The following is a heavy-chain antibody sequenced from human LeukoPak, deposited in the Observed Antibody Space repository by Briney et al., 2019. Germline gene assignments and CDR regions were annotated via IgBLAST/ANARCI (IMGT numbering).Heavy chain of an antibody. D-gene: IGHD6-19*01. CDR2: IYSGGTT. CDR3: ARDPSSSGWYDY. CDR1: GFTVSSNY. J-gene: IGHJ4*02. V-gene: IGHV3-53*01. Sequence: GGSLRLSCAASGFTVSSNYMSWVRQAPGKGLEWVSVIYSGGTTYYADSVKGRFTISRDNSKNTLYLQMNSLRAEDTAVYYCARDPSSSGWYDYWGQGTLVTVSS.